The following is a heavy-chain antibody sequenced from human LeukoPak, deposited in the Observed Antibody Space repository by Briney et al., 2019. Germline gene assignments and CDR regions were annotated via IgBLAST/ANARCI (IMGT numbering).Heavy chain of an antibody. Sequence: SETLSLTCAVYGGSFSDYWWTWIRQSPGKGLEWIGEVNHSGRTNYNPSLKSRVSISVDRSKKQFSLKLTSVTAADTAVYYCARVDGSCSGGSCPSGNWFDPWGQGTLVTVSS. D-gene: IGHD2-15*01. J-gene: IGHJ5*02. CDR3: ARVDGSCSGGSCPSGNWFDP. V-gene: IGHV4-34*01. CDR2: VNHSGRT. CDR1: GGSFSDYW.